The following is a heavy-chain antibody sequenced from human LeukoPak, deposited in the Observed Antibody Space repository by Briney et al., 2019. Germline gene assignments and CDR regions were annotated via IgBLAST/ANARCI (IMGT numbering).Heavy chain of an antibody. Sequence: PGGSLRLSCAASGFTFSSYTMQWVRQAPGKGLEWVSSISSSSIYIYYADSVKGRFTISRDNAKNSLYLQMNSLRAEDTAVYYCARDRDDYYDSSGYFWFDPWGQGTLVTVSS. V-gene: IGHV3-21*01. J-gene: IGHJ5*02. CDR1: GFTFSSYT. D-gene: IGHD3-22*01. CDR2: ISSSSIYI. CDR3: ARDRDDYYDSSGYFWFDP.